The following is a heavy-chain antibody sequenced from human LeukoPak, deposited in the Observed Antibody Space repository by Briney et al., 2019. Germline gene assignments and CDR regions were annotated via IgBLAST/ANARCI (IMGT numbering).Heavy chain of an antibody. Sequence: PGGSLRLSCAASGFTFSNYWMHWVRQAPGKRLVWVSRINSDGSGTTYADSVRGRFTIPRDNAKNTLYLQVNSLRAEDTAVYYCARTEGTVAYDSWGQGTLVTVSS. V-gene: IGHV3-74*01. CDR2: INSDGSGT. CDR1: GFTFSNYW. CDR3: ARTEGTVAYDS. J-gene: IGHJ5*01. D-gene: IGHD4-23*01.